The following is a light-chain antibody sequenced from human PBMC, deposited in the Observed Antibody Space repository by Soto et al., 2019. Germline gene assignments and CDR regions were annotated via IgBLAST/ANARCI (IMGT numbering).Light chain of an antibody. CDR3: AVWDDSLKGRV. V-gene: IGLV1-36*01. J-gene: IGLJ3*02. Sequence: QSVLTQPPSVSEAPRQRVTISCSGSSSNIGKNAVNWYQQVPGKAPKLLIYYDDQVASGISDRFSGSKSGTSASLAISGLQSDDEADYYCAVWDDSLKGRVFGGGTKVTVL. CDR2: YDD. CDR1: SSNIGKNA.